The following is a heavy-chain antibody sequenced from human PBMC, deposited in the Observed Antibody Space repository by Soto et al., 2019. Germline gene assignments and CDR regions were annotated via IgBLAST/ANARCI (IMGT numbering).Heavy chain of an antibody. V-gene: IGHV4-59*01. Sequence: SETLSLTCTVSGASITTYYWSWIRQPPGKGLEWIGHIYNSGSTNYNPSLKSRVTISVDTSKNQFSLKLSSVTAADTAVYYCAIAGLHLGELPLSFDYWGQGTLVTVSS. D-gene: IGHD3-16*02. CDR3: AIAGLHLGELPLSFDY. J-gene: IGHJ4*02. CDR2: IYNSGST. CDR1: GASITTYY.